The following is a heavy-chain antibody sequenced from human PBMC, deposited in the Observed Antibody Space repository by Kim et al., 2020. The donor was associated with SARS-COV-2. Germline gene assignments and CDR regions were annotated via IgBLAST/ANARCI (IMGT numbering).Heavy chain of an antibody. Sequence: GGSLRLSCAASGFTFSSYGMHWVRQAPGKGLEWVAVISYDGSNKYYADSVKGRFTISRDNSKNTLYLQMNSLRAEDTAVYYCAKVPQYYYGMDVWGQGTTVTVSS. J-gene: IGHJ6*02. CDR1: GFTFSSYG. CDR3: AKVPQYYYGMDV. V-gene: IGHV3-30*18. CDR2: ISYDGSNK.